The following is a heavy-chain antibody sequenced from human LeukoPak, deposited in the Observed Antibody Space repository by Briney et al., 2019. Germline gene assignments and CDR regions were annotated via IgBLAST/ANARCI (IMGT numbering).Heavy chain of an antibody. V-gene: IGHV3-66*01. Sequence: GGSLRLSCAASGFTVSSNYMTWVRQAQGKGLEWVSVIYSGGSTYYADCVKGRFTISRDNSKNTLYLQMNSLRAEDTAVYYCAREAVTGLDAFDIWGQGTMVTVSS. J-gene: IGHJ3*02. CDR3: AREAVTGLDAFDI. D-gene: IGHD1-1*01. CDR2: IYSGGST. CDR1: GFTVSSNY.